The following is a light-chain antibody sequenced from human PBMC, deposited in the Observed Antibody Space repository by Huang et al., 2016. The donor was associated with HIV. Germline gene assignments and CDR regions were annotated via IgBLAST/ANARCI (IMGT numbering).Light chain of an antibody. CDR3: QHYNNWPLT. CDR2: DTS. CDR1: HSVVNK. Sequence: DIVMTQSPAVLSMSPGDRVTLTCRASHSVVNKLAWYQQKPGRAPRLVIYDTSTRSSGVPARFSGSGSGTNFSLTINSLQSEDLAVYYCQHYNNWPLTFGGGTRVEIK. J-gene: IGKJ4*01. V-gene: IGKV3-15*01.